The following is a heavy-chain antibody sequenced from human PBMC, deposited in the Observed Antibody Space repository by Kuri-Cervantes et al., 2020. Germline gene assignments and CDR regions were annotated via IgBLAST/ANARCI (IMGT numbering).Heavy chain of an antibody. V-gene: IGHV3-33*08. CDR1: GFTFSNSD. J-gene: IGHJ4*02. CDR3: ARDRLAMVV. Sequence: GESLKISCAASGFTFSNSDMNWVRQAPGKGLEWVAVIWYDGSNKYYADSVKGRFTISRDNSKNTLYLQMNSLRAEDTAVYYCARDRLAMVVWGQGALVTVSS. D-gene: IGHD5-18*01. CDR2: IWYDGSNK.